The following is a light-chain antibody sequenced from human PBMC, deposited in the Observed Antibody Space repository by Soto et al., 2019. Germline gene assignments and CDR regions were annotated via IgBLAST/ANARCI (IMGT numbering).Light chain of an antibody. Sequence: EIVLTQSQATLPLPPAEIPTLSFRASQSVSSYLAWYPQKPGQATRLLIYDASTRATGIPARFSGSGSGTEFTLTISSLQSEDFAVYYCQQYDNWPLTFGGGTKVDI. V-gene: IGKV3-15*01. J-gene: IGKJ4*01. CDR1: QSVSSY. CDR3: QQYDNWPLT. CDR2: DAS.